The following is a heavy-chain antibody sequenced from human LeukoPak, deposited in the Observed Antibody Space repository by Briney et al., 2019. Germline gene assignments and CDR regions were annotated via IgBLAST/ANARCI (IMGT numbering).Heavy chain of an antibody. CDR2: INHSGST. D-gene: IGHD3-10*01. CDR1: GGSISSYY. V-gene: IGHV4-34*01. Sequence: SETLSLTCTVSGGSISSYYWSWIRQPPGKGLEWIGEINHSGSTNYNPSLKSRVTISVDTSKNQFSLKLSSVTAADTAVYYCARLRTYYYGSGSYYRENWFDPWGQGTLVTVSS. J-gene: IGHJ5*02. CDR3: ARLRTYYYGSGSYYRENWFDP.